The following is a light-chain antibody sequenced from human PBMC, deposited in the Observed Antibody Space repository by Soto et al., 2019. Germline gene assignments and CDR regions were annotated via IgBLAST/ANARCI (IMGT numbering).Light chain of an antibody. CDR2: GAS. Sequence: EIVLTQSPGTLSLSPGERATLSCRASQSVSNNYLAWYQQRPGQAPRLPIYGASNRANGVPERFSGTGSGTDVALTVSSRELEEFALYSCLQYGDSPIFTFGEGNKLEIK. CDR1: QSVSNNY. V-gene: IGKV3-20*01. J-gene: IGKJ2*01. CDR3: LQYGDSPIFT.